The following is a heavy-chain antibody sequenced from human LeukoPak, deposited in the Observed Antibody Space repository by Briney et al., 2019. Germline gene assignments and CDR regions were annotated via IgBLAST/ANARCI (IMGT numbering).Heavy chain of an antibody. J-gene: IGHJ4*02. V-gene: IGHV1-2*02. CDR3: ARDRGYSSGKDY. CDR2: INPNSGGT. Sequence: RASVSVSCKASGYTFTGYYMHWVRQAPGQGLEWMGWINPNSGGTNYAQKFQGRVTITRDTSISTAYMELSRLRSDDTAVYYCARDRGYSSGKDYWGQGTLVTVSS. CDR1: GYTFTGYY. D-gene: IGHD6-19*01.